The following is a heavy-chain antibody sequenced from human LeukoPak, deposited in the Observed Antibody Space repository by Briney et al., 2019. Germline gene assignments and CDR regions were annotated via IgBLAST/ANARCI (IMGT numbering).Heavy chain of an antibody. Sequence: GGSLRLSCAATGFTFGSYVMSWVRQAPGKGLEWVSAMTPSGRSTYYADSVKGWFTISRDNSKNTLYLQMSSLRVEDTAVYYCAKGSGEARPYYFDFWGQGTLVTVSS. CDR3: AKGSGEARPYYFDF. V-gene: IGHV3-23*01. D-gene: IGHD6-6*01. CDR1: GFTFGSYV. CDR2: MTPSGRST. J-gene: IGHJ4*02.